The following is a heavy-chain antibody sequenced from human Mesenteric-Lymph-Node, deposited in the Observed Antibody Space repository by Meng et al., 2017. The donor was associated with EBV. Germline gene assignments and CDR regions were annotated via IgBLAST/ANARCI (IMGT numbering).Heavy chain of an antibody. D-gene: IGHD2-15*01. CDR3: ARDLVVAATPDIWWFDP. V-gene: IGHV4-39*07. CDR1: GGSISSSSYY. CDR2: IYYSGST. J-gene: IGHJ5*02. Sequence: QARWQARGPGMVKPSETLSLTWTVLGGSISSSSYYWGWIRQPPGKGLEWIGSIYYSGSTYYNPSLKSRVTISVDTSKNQFSLKLSSVTAADTAVYYCARDLVVAATPDIWWFDPWGQGTLVTSPQ.